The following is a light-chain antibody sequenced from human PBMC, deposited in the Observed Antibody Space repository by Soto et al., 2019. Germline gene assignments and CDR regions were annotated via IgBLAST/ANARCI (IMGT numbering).Light chain of an antibody. V-gene: IGKV3-20*01. Sequence: EIVLTQSPATLSLSPGERATLSCRASQSVSNNYLAWYQQKPGQAPRLLIYDASNRATGIPDRFSGSGSGTDFTLTISRLEPEDFAVYYCQQYGSSGTFGQGTKVDI. CDR2: DAS. J-gene: IGKJ1*01. CDR1: QSVSNNY. CDR3: QQYGSSGT.